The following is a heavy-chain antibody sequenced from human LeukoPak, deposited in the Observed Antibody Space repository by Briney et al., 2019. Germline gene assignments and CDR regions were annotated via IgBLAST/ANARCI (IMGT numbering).Heavy chain of an antibody. J-gene: IGHJ4*02. CDR3: ARGLGGVISDPFDY. D-gene: IGHD3-16*02. CDR1: GFTFSSYS. Sequence: VGSLRLSCAASGFTFSSYSMNWVRQAPGKGLEWVSSISSSSSYIYYADSVKGRFTISRDNAKNSLYLQMNSLRAEDTAVYYCARGLGGVISDPFDYWGQGTLVTVSA. CDR2: ISSSSSYI. V-gene: IGHV3-21*01.